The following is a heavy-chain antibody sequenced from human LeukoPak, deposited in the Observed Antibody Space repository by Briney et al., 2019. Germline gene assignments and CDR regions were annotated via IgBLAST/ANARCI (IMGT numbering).Heavy chain of an antibody. Sequence: PGGSLRLSCAASGFTVSSNYMSWVRQAPGKGLEWVSVIYSGGSTYYADSVKGRFTISRDNSKNTLYLQMNSLRAEDTAVYYCASRRDGYNYRFDYWGQGTLVTVSS. J-gene: IGHJ4*02. CDR3: ASRRDGYNYRFDY. V-gene: IGHV3-66*01. CDR1: GFTVSSNY. D-gene: IGHD5-24*01. CDR2: IYSGGST.